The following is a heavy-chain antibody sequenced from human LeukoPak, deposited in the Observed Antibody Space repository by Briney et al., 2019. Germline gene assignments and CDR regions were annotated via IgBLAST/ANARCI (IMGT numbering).Heavy chain of an antibody. CDR1: GGSFSGYY. V-gene: IGHV4-34*01. Sequence: KPSENLSLTCAVYGGSFSGYYWGWIRPPPGKGLEWIGEINHSGSTNYNPSLKSRVTISVDTSKNQFSLKLSSVTAADTAVYYCARGEQLVAVFDYWGQGTLVTVSS. J-gene: IGHJ4*02. CDR2: INHSGST. D-gene: IGHD6-6*01. CDR3: ARGEQLVAVFDY.